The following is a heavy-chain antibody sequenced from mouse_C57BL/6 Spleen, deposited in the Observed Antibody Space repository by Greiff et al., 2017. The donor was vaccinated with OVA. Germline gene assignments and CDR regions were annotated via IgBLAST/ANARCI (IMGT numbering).Heavy chain of an antibody. V-gene: IGHV1-64*01. Sequence: QVQLQQSGAELVKPGASVKLSCKASGYTFTSYWMHWVKQRPGQGLEWIGMIYPDSGSTNYNEKFKNKATLTVDKSSSTAYMKLSSLTSEDSAVYYCARSRPANYYGSSYYAMDYWGQGTSVTVSS. J-gene: IGHJ4*01. D-gene: IGHD1-1*01. CDR3: ARSRPANYYGSSYYAMDY. CDR1: GYTFTSYW. CDR2: IYPDSGST.